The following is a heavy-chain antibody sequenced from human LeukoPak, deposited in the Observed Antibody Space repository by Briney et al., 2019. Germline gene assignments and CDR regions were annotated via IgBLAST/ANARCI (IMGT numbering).Heavy chain of an antibody. CDR3: AKPTYSSSWYLDAFDI. D-gene: IGHD6-13*01. CDR1: GFTFDDHA. Sequence: GGSLRLSCAASGFTFDDHAMHWVRHAPGKGLEWVSGISWNSGSIGYADSVKGRFTISRDNAKNSLYLQMNSLRAEDTALYYCAKPTYSSSWYLDAFDIWGQGTMVTVSS. CDR2: ISWNSGSI. V-gene: IGHV3-9*01. J-gene: IGHJ3*02.